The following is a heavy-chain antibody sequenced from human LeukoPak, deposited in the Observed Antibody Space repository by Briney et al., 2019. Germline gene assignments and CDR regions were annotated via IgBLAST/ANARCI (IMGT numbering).Heavy chain of an antibody. V-gene: IGHV3-23*01. Sequence: GGSLRLSCAASGFTFSSYAMTWVRQGPGKGLEWVADISGVGGSTFYADSVKGRFTISRDNSKNTLYLQMYGLRAEDAAVYYCVIYGGSDTNAFDIWGQGTMVTVSS. CDR1: GFTFSSYA. D-gene: IGHD2-15*01. CDR3: VIYGGSDTNAFDI. J-gene: IGHJ3*02. CDR2: ISGVGGST.